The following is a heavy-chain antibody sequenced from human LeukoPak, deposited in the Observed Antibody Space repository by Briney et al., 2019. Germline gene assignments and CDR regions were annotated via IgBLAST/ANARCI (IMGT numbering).Heavy chain of an antibody. J-gene: IGHJ3*02. CDR3: ARGRRDIVVVVAAVDAFDI. V-gene: IGHV1-8*03. Sequence: GASVKVSCKASGYTFTSYDINWVRQATGPGLEWMGWMNPNSGNTGYAQKFQGRVTITRNTSISTAYMELSSLRSEDTAVYYCARGRRDIVVVVAAVDAFDIWGQGTMVTVSS. CDR2: MNPNSGNT. CDR1: GYTFTSYD. D-gene: IGHD2-15*01.